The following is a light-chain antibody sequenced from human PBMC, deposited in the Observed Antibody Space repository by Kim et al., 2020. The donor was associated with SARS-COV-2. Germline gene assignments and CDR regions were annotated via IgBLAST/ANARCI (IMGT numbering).Light chain of an antibody. CDR3: CSYAGSSTYV. Sequence: GASITISCTGTSSDVGSYNLVSWYQQHPGKAPKLMIYEVSKRPSGVSNRFSGSKSGNTASLTISGLQAEDEADYYCCSYAGSSTYVFGTGTKVTVL. CDR2: EVS. J-gene: IGLJ1*01. V-gene: IGLV2-23*02. CDR1: SSDVGSYNL.